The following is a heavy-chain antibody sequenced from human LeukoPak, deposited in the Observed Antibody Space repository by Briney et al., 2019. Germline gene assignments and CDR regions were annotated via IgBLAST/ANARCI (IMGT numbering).Heavy chain of an antibody. CDR3: AIYYDSSGSIDH. D-gene: IGHD3-22*01. CDR1: GFIFSDYY. V-gene: IGHV3-11*01. J-gene: IGHJ4*02. CDR2: ISDSGSTT. Sequence: GGSLRLSCAASGFIFSDYYMTWIRQTPGKGLEWLSCISDSGSTTNYADSVKGRLTISRDNAKKSLFLQMNSLRAEDTAVYYCAIYYDSSGSIDHWGQGTLVTVSS.